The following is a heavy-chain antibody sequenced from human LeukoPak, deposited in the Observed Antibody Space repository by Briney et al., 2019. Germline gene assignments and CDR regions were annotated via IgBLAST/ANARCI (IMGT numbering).Heavy chain of an antibody. CDR3: AVGYCSGGSCYGTYNWFDP. CDR1: GYTFTGYY. V-gene: IGHV1-2*02. D-gene: IGHD2-15*01. Sequence: APVKVSCKASGYTFTGYYKHWVRQAPGQGLEWMGWINPNSGGTNYAQKFQGRVTMTRDTSISTAYMELSRLRSDDTAVYYCAVGYCSGGSCYGTYNWFDPWGQGTLVTVSS. J-gene: IGHJ5*02. CDR2: INPNSGGT.